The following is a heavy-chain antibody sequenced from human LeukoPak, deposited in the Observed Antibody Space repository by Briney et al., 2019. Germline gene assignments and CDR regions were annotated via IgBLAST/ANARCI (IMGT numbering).Heavy chain of an antibody. Sequence: SETLSLTCTVSGGSVSSGSYYWSWIRQPPGKGLEWIGYIYYSGSTNYNPSLKSRVTISVDTSKNQFSLKLSSVTAADTAVYYCARGGQPGSHFDYWGQGTLVTVSS. CDR1: GGSVSSGSYY. V-gene: IGHV4-61*01. D-gene: IGHD3-16*01. J-gene: IGHJ4*02. CDR3: ARGGQPGSHFDY. CDR2: IYYSGST.